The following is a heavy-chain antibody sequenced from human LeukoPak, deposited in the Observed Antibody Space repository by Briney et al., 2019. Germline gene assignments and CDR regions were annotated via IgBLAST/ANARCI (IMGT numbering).Heavy chain of an antibody. V-gene: IGHV1-69*05. CDR3: ASGWQGYHYYYMDV. D-gene: IGHD2-15*01. CDR2: IIPIFGTA. CDR1: GGTFSSYA. Sequence: ASVKVSCKASGGTFSSYAISWVRQAPGQGLERMGGIIPIFGTANYAQKFQGRVTITTDESTSTAYMELSSLRSEDTAVYYCASGWQGYHYYYMDVWGKGTTVTVSS. J-gene: IGHJ6*03.